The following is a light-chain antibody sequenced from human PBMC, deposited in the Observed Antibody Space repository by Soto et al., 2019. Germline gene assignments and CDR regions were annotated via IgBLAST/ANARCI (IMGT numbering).Light chain of an antibody. CDR3: SSYTSSSTFYV. CDR1: SSDVGGYNY. CDR2: DVS. Sequence: CSLPQPASGSGSPGRSITITCPRTSSDVGGYNYVSWYQQHPGKAPKLMIYDVSNRPSGVSNRFSGSKSGNTASLTISGLQAEDEADYYCSSYTSSSTFYVFGTGTKVTVL. V-gene: IGLV2-14*01. J-gene: IGLJ1*01.